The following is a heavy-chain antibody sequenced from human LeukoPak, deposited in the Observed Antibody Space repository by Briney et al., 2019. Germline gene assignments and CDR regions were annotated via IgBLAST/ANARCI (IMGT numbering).Heavy chain of an antibody. J-gene: IGHJ6*03. CDR3: ARGRVSSSTWYSTYYYYFYMDV. D-gene: IGHD4-11*01. CDR2: VDHTGST. Sequence: SETLSLTCTVSGGSITMYYWTWIRQPPGKGLEWIGYVDHTGSTNFNPSLNGRVSISRDTSKNLFSLRLRSVTAADTAVYFCARGRVSSSTWYSTYYYYFYMDVWGKGTTVTVSS. CDR1: GGSITMYY. V-gene: IGHV4-59*01.